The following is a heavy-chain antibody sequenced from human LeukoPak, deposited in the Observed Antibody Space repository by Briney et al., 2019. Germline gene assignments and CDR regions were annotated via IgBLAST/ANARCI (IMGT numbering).Heavy chain of an antibody. V-gene: IGHV3-48*01. J-gene: IGHJ4*02. CDR2: ISSNSSTI. CDR3: ARDQFRRVTPCDY. Sequence: PGGSLRLSCAASGFTFSSYSMNWVRQAPGKGLEWVSYISSNSSTIYYADSVKGRFTISRDNAKNSLYLQMNSLRAEDTAVYYCARDQFRRVTPCDYWGQGTLVTVSS. D-gene: IGHD3-10*01. CDR1: GFTFSSYS.